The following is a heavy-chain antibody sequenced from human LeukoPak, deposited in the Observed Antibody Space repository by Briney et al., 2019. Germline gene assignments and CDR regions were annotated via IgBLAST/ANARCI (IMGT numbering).Heavy chain of an antibody. Sequence: GGSLRLSCAASGFTFTISWMHWVRQAPGKGLAWVSHINSDGSSTDYADSVRGRFTISRDNSQNTLYLQMNSLRAEDTAVYYCAKGTTIARLSAGDYWGQGTLVTVSS. J-gene: IGHJ4*02. V-gene: IGHV3-74*01. CDR2: INSDGSST. CDR1: GFTFTISW. D-gene: IGHD6-6*01. CDR3: AKGTTIARLSAGDY.